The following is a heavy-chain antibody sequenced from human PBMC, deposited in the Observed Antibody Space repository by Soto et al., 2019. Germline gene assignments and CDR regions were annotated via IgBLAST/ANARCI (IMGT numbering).Heavy chain of an antibody. V-gene: IGHV3-21*01. Sequence: GSLRLSCEASGFTFSSYSMNWVRQAPGKGLEWVSSISSSSSYIYYADSVKGRFTISRDNAKNTLYLQMNSLRAEDTAAYYCVKEPTITIFGVDSMDVWGQGTTVTVSS. D-gene: IGHD3-3*01. CDR1: GFTFSSYS. J-gene: IGHJ6*02. CDR2: ISSSSSYI. CDR3: VKEPTITIFGVDSMDV.